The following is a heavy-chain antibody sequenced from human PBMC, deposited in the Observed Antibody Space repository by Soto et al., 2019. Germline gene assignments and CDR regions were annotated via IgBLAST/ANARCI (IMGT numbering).Heavy chain of an antibody. CDR1: GYSFPTYD. V-gene: IGHV1-3*01. CDR2: INPNSGNT. Sequence: ASVKVSCKASGYSFPTYDILWVRQATGQSLEWMGWINPNSGNTKYSQKFQGRVTITRDTSASTAYMELSSLRSEDTAVYYCARGIAARYYYYYMDVWGKGTTVTVSS. J-gene: IGHJ6*03. D-gene: IGHD6-6*01. CDR3: ARGIAARYYYYYMDV.